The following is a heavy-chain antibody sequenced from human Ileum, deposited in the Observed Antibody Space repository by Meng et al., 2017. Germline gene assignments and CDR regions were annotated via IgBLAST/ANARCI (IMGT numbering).Heavy chain of an antibody. V-gene: IGHV3-11*04. CDR2: ITLTTNTM. CDR3: ARQRSRWPQYDAFDI. Sequence: GGSLRLSCAASGFFFSDFYMSWIRQAPGKGLEWVSYITLTTNTMSYADSVMGRFTISRDNAKNLLFLEMNSLRAEDTAVYYCARQRSRWPQYDAFDIWGQGTLVTVSS. D-gene: IGHD5-24*01. J-gene: IGHJ3*02. CDR1: GFFFSDFY.